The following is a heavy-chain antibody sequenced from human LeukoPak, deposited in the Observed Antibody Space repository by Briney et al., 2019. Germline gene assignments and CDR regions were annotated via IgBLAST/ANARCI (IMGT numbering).Heavy chain of an antibody. D-gene: IGHD3-10*02. J-gene: IGHJ6*04. CDR1: GFTFSSYE. Sequence: GGSLRLSCAASGFTFSSYEMNWVRQAPGKGLEWVSYISSSGSTIYYADSVKGRFTISRDNAKNSLYLQMNSLRAEDTAVYYCAELGITMIGGVWGTGTTVTISS. CDR2: ISSSGSTI. V-gene: IGHV3-48*03. CDR3: AELGITMIGGV.